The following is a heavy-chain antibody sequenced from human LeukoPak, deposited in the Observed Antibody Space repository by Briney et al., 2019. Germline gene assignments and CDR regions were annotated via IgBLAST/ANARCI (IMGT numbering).Heavy chain of an antibody. CDR3: ARYAYYDSSLLSDGY. CDR1: GYTFTGYY. CDR2: INPNSGGT. V-gene: IGHV1-2*02. J-gene: IGHJ4*02. D-gene: IGHD3-22*01. Sequence: ASVKVSCKASGYTFTGYYMHWVRQAPGQGLEWMGWINPNSGGTNYAQKSQGRVTMTRDTSISTAYMELSRLRSDDTAVYYCARYAYYDSSLLSDGYWGQGTLVTVSS.